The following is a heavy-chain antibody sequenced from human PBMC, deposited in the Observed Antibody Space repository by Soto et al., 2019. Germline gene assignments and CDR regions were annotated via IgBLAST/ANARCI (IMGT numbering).Heavy chain of an antibody. J-gene: IGHJ4*02. CDR2: IYWDGDK. D-gene: IGHD3-22*01. CDR3: AHRRVLVTTSGGFDF. Sequence: QITLRESGPTLVKPTQTLTLTCTFSGFSLSTSGAGVGWIRQPPGKALEWLALIYWDGDKRYSPSLKSRLAITKDPSKNQVGLTLTNMGPVDTATYYCAHRRVLVTTSGGFDFWGEGTLVTVSS. V-gene: IGHV2-5*02. CDR1: GFSLSTSGAG.